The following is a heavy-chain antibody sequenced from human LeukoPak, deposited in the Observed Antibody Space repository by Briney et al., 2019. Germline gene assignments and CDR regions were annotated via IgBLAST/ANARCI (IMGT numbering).Heavy chain of an antibody. V-gene: IGHV3-21*06. Sequence: PGGSLRLSCAASGFTFSSYNMNWVRQAPGKGLEWVSSITSSSSYIYYADSVKGRFTISRDNAKNSLYLQMDSLRVEDTAEYYCARDPYSGNYGAYYYYYMDVWGKGTTITVSS. CDR1: GFTFSSYN. D-gene: IGHD1-26*01. J-gene: IGHJ6*03. CDR2: ITSSSSYI. CDR3: ARDPYSGNYGAYYYYYMDV.